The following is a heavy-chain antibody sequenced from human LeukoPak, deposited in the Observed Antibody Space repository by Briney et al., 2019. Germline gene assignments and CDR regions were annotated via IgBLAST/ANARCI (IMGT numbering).Heavy chain of an antibody. Sequence: GGSLRLSCAASGFTFTNAWMNWVRQAPGKGLEWVGRIKSKADGETMDYAAPVKGRFTFSRDDSKNMLYLQMNSLKSEDTAVYYCSTLTSRGLSDSWGQGTLVTVSS. CDR1: GFTFTNAW. V-gene: IGHV3-15*07. CDR3: STLTSRGLSDS. J-gene: IGHJ4*02. D-gene: IGHD1-20*01. CDR2: IKSKADGETM.